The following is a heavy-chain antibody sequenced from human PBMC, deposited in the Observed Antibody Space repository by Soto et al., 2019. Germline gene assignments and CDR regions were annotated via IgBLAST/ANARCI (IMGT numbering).Heavy chain of an antibody. J-gene: IGHJ4*02. V-gene: IGHV4-39*01. CDR2: FFVGGNT. CDR1: GGSIGSTTYY. Sequence: SETLSLTCTVSGGSIGSTTYYWGWMRQPPGKGLEWIASFFVGGNTYYNPSLKSRVTISVDTSKNQFSLKLSSVTAADTAVYYCARAPRGNYGYPSYFDYWGQGTLVTVSS. D-gene: IGHD3-10*01. CDR3: ARAPRGNYGYPSYFDY.